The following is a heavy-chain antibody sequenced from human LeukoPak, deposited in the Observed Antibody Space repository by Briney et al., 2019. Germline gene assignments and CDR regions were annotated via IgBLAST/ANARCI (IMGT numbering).Heavy chain of an antibody. J-gene: IGHJ2*01. CDR3: ARGPYPYWYFDL. Sequence: ASVKVSCKASGYTFTGYYMHWVRQAPGQGLEWMGWINPNNGGTNYAQKFQGRVTMTRDTSISTAYMELSRLRSDDMAVYYCARGPYPYWYFDLWGRGTLVTVSS. V-gene: IGHV1-2*02. D-gene: IGHD2-2*01. CDR2: INPNNGGT. CDR1: GYTFTGYY.